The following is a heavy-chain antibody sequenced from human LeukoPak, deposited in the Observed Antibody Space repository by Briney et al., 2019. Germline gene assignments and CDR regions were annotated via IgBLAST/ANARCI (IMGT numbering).Heavy chain of an antibody. CDR2: INHSGST. D-gene: IGHD3-10*02. CDR3: ARRLLLRSWFDP. J-gene: IGHJ5*02. V-gene: IGHV4-34*01. CDR1: GGSFSGYY. Sequence: SETLSLTCAVYGGSFSGYYWSWFRQPPGKGLEWIGEINHSGSTNYNPSLKSRVTISVDTSKNQFSLKLSSVTAADTAVYYCARRLLLRSWFDPWGQGTLVTVSS.